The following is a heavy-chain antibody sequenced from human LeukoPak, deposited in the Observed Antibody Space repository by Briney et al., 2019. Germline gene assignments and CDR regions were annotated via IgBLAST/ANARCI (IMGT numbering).Heavy chain of an antibody. CDR1: DFTFA. Sequence: GGSLRLSCVVSDFTFAVSWVRQAPGKGLEWISTINGRGDDSFHADSVKGRFTISRDTTKNTLYLRMSSLRAADAAMYFCVRMRGPERRHCFDYWSQGALLIVSS. CDR3: VRMRGPERRHCFDY. V-gene: IGHV3-23*01. J-gene: IGHJ4*02. D-gene: IGHD2-2*01. CDR2: INGRGDDS.